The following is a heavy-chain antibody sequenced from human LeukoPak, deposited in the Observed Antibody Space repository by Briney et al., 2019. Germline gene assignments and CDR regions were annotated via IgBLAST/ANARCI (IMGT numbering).Heavy chain of an antibody. Sequence: KPGGSLRLSCAASGFTFSSYSMNWVRQAPGKGLEWVSSISSSSYIYYADSVKGRFTISRDNAKNSLYLQMNSLRAEDTAVYYCARDSGQLGKFYYYYGMDVWGQGTTVTVSS. CDR2: ISSSSYI. V-gene: IGHV3-21*01. CDR1: GFTFSSYS. CDR3: ARDSGQLGKFYYYYGMDV. J-gene: IGHJ6*02. D-gene: IGHD3-10*01.